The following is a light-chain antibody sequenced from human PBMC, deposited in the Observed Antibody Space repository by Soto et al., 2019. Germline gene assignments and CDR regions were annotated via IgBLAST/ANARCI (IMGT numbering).Light chain of an antibody. CDR2: DVT. V-gene: IGLV2-14*01. Sequence: SGLNQASSGAGVSGPVITISLNGNNRDVGAYNYVSWYQQHPGKAPKLMVYDVTNRPSGVSDRFSGSKSGNTASLTISGLQAEDEADYFCSSHSNITPYVFGTGTKVTVL. CDR1: NRDVGAYNY. CDR3: SSHSNITPYV. J-gene: IGLJ1*01.